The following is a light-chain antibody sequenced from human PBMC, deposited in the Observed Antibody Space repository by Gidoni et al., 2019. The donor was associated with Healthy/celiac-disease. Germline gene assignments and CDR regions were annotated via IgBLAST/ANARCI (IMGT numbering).Light chain of an antibody. V-gene: IGLV1-40*01. CDR1: SSNIGAGYV. CDR3: QSYDSSLSGSGVV. J-gene: IGLJ2*01. CDR2: GNS. Sequence: QSVLTQPPSVSGAPGQRVPISCTGSSSNIGAGYVVHWYQQLPGTAPKLLIYGNSNRPSGVPDRFSGSKSGTSASLAITGLQAEDEADYYCQSYDSSLSGSGVVFGGGTKLTVL.